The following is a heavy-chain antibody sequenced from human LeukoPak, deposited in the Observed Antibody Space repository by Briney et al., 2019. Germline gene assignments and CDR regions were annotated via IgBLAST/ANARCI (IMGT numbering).Heavy chain of an antibody. CDR3: ARLGSQGGVAALDY. V-gene: IGHV3-74*01. CDR1: GFTFGSYW. Sequence: GGSLRLSCAASGFTFGSYWMHWVRQAPGKGLVWFSRINSDGSSTSYADSVKGRFTISRDNAKNTLYLQMNSLRAEDTAVYYCARLGSQGGVAALDYWGQGTLVTVSS. J-gene: IGHJ4*02. D-gene: IGHD6-25*01. CDR2: INSDGSST.